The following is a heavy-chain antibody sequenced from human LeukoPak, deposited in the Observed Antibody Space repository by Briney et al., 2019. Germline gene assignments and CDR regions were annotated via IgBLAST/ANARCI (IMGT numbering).Heavy chain of an antibody. J-gene: IGHJ6*02. CDR1: GGSLSSGGYY. CDR3: ARLWFGESYYHYGMDV. V-gene: IGHV4-31*03. CDR2: IYYSGST. D-gene: IGHD3-10*01. Sequence: SETLSLTCTVSGGSLSSGGYYWSWIRQHPGKGLEWIGYIYYSGSTYYNPSLKSRVTISVDTSKNQFSLKLSSVTAADTAVYYCARLWFGESYYHYGMDVWGQGTTVTVSS.